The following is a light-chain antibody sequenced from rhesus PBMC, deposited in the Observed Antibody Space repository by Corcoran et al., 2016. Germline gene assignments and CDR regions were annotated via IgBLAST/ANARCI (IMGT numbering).Light chain of an antibody. CDR1: QGISSY. V-gene: IGKV1-28*03. Sequence: DIQMTQSPSSLSASVGDTVTITCRASQGISSYLNWFQQKPGKAPKLLIYAASSVESGVPSRFSGGGSGTDFTLTISSLQPEEFAVYYCLQPNSYPYSFGQGTKVEIK. J-gene: IGKJ2*01. CDR2: AAS. CDR3: LQPNSYPYS.